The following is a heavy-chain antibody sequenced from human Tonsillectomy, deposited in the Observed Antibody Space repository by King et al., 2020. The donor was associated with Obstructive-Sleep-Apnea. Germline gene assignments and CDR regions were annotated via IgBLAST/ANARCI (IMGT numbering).Heavy chain of an antibody. CDR3: ARDTKIRGGYYGGDEYFHH. D-gene: IGHD3-22*01. CDR2: ISYDGSNK. J-gene: IGHJ1*01. V-gene: IGHV3-30*04. CDR1: GFTFSNYA. Sequence: VQLVESGGGVVQPGRSLRLSCAASGFTFSNYAMHWVRQAPGKGLEWVALISYDGSNKYYADSVEGRFTISRDNSKNRLYLQMNRLRAEDTAVYYCARDTKIRGGYYGGDEYFHHWGQGTLVSVSS.